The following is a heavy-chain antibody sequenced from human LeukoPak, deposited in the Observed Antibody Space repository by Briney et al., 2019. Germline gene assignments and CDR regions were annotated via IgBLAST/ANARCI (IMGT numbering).Heavy chain of an antibody. D-gene: IGHD4-4*01. CDR3: AKWGPYCNSNYCPALDY. V-gene: IGHV3-7*01. CDR2: INRDGSEK. CDR1: GFTFCTFW. Sequence: GGSLRLSCAASGFTFCTFWMRCVPQAPGKGREGGVNINRDGSEKYYVDSVKGRFTISRDNAENSLFRQMNSLIADDTAVYYCAKWGPYCNSNYCPALDYWGQGALVTVSS. J-gene: IGHJ4*02.